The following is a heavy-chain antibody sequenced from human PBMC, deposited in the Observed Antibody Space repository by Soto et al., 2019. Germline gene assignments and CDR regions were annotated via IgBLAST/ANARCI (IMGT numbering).Heavy chain of an antibody. Sequence: PGGSLRLSCVASGFTFSTHTMNWARQAPGKGLEWLSFISNGGGSTTYYADSVRGRFTISRDNAKNSLYLQMNTLRDEDTAVYFCAKGGGTASWIMDIWGQGNTVTVSS. D-gene: IGHD6-13*01. CDR3: AKGGGTASWIMDI. J-gene: IGHJ6*02. CDR1: GFTFSTHT. CDR2: ISNGGGSTT. V-gene: IGHV3-48*02.